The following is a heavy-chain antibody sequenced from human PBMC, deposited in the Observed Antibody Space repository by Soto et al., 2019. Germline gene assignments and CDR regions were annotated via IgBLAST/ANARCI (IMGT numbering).Heavy chain of an antibody. V-gene: IGHV1-69*13. CDR2: IIPIFGTA. Sequence: SVKVSCKASGGTFSSYAISWVRQAPGQGLEWVGGIIPIFGTANYAQKFQGRVTITADESTSTAYMELSSLRSEDTAVYYCARGALDYGDYASLDSYYYGMDVWGQGTTVTVSS. J-gene: IGHJ6*02. CDR3: ARGALDYGDYASLDSYYYGMDV. CDR1: GGTFSSYA. D-gene: IGHD4-17*01.